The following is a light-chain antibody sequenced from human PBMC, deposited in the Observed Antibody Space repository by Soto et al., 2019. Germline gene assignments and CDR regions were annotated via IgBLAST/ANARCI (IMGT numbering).Light chain of an antibody. Sequence: DIQLTQSPSFLSASVGDRVTITCRASQGISSYLAWYQQKPGKAPKLLIYAAFTLQSGVPSRFSGSGSGTEFTLSVSSLQPEDFANYYCQQLNSYPGTFGQGTKLEIK. V-gene: IGKV1-9*01. CDR2: AAF. CDR3: QQLNSYPGT. J-gene: IGKJ2*01. CDR1: QGISSY.